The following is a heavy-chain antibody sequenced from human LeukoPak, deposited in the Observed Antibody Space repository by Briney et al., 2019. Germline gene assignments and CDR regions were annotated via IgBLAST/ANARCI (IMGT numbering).Heavy chain of an antibody. D-gene: IGHD2-15*01. V-gene: IGHV3-20*04. Sequence: GGSLRLSCAASGFTFDDYVMSWVRQAPGKGLEWVSGINWNGGSTGYADSVKGRFTISRDNAKNSLYLHMNSLRAEDTALYYCARSVAASRDYWGQGTLVTVSS. J-gene: IGHJ4*02. CDR3: ARSVAASRDY. CDR1: GFTFDDYV. CDR2: INWNGGST.